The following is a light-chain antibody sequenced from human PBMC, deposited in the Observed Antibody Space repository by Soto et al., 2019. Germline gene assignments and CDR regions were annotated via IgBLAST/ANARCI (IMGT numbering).Light chain of an antibody. CDR3: QQYGSSPWT. CDR1: QSVSSNY. V-gene: IGKV3-20*01. Sequence: EIVLTQSPGTLSLSPGERATLSCRASQSVSSNYLAWYQQKPGQAPRLLIYGASSRATGIPDRFSGSGSGTDFTLAISRLEPEDLAVYYCQQYGSSPWTFGLVTTVEI. J-gene: IGKJ1*01. CDR2: GAS.